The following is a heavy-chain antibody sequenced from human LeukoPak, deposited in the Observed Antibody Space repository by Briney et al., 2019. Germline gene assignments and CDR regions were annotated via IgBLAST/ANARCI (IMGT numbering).Heavy chain of an antibody. CDR2: IIPILGIA. D-gene: IGHD4-23*01. Sequence: SVKVSCKASGGTFSSCTISWVRQAPGQGVEWMGRIIPILGIANYAQKFQGRVTITADKSTSTAYMELSSLRSEDTAVYYCARDLNGGTDAFDIWGQGTMVTVSS. CDR3: ARDLNGGTDAFDI. CDR1: GGTFSSCT. J-gene: IGHJ3*02. V-gene: IGHV1-69*04.